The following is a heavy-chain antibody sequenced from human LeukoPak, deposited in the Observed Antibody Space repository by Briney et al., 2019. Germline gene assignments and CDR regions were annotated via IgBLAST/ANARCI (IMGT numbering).Heavy chain of an antibody. CDR1: GGSISSYY. D-gene: IGHD6-19*01. CDR3: ARHQIAVTGLDY. Sequence: KPSETLSLTCTVSGGSISSYYWSWIRQPPGKGLEWIGYVYYSGSTNYNPSLKSRVTISVDTSKNQFSLKLSSVTAADTAVYYCARHQIAVTGLDYWGQGTLVTVSS. J-gene: IGHJ4*02. CDR2: VYYSGST. V-gene: IGHV4-59*08.